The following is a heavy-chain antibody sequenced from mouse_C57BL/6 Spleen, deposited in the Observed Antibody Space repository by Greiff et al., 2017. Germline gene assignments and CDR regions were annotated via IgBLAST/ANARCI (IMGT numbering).Heavy chain of an antibody. D-gene: IGHD2-3*01. Sequence: EVKVEESGGGLVQPGGSMKLSCVASGFTFSNYWMNWVRQSPEKGLEWVAQIRLKSDNYATHYAESVKGRFTISRDDSKSSVYLQMNNLMAEDTGIYYCTRDGYSRFAYWGQGTLVTVSA. CDR1: GFTFSNYW. CDR3: TRDGYSRFAY. CDR2: IRLKSDNYAT. V-gene: IGHV6-3*01. J-gene: IGHJ3*01.